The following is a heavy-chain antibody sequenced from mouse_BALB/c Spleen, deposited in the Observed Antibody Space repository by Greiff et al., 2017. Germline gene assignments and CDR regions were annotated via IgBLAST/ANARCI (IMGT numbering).Heavy chain of an antibody. D-gene: IGHD2-12*01. CDR3: ARSYFYAMDD. J-gene: IGHJ4*01. CDR2: ISYSGST. CDR1: GYSITSDYA. Sequence: EVHLVESGPGLVKPSQSLSLTCTVTGYSITSDYAWNWIRQFPGNKLEWMGYISYSGSTSYNPSLKSRISITRDTSKNQFFLQLNSVTTEDTATYYCARSYFYAMDDWGQGTSVTVSS. V-gene: IGHV3-2*02.